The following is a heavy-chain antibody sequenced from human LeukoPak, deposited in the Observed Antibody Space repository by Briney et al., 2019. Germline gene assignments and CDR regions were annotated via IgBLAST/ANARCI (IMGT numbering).Heavy chain of an antibody. D-gene: IGHD5-18*01. CDR1: GYTFTVYY. Sequence: ASVKVSCKPSGYTFTVYYMHWLRQAPGQGLQWLGWVNPNNGGTNYAQKFQGRVTMTWDTSINTAYMELNRLTSDDTAVYFCARLGRQDTAMAWGQGTLVTVSS. CDR3: ARLGRQDTAMA. V-gene: IGHV1-2*02. CDR2: VNPNNGGT. J-gene: IGHJ5*02.